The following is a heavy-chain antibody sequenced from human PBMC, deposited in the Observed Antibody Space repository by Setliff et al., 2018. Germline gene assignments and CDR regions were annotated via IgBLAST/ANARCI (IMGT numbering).Heavy chain of an antibody. J-gene: IGHJ4*02. Sequence: ASVKVSCKAYGYTFSRNYITWVRQAPGRGLEWMGWISGYNGHTEYAQKFQGRVTMTADTSTSTVYMELSSLRSEDTAVYYCARALDYLDYWGQGTLVTVSS. CDR1: GYTFSRNY. CDR2: ISGYNGHT. V-gene: IGHV1-18*01. CDR3: ARALDYLDY.